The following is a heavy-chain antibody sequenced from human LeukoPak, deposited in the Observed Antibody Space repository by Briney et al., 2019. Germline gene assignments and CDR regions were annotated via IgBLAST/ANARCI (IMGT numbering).Heavy chain of an antibody. CDR1: GYSISSGYY. V-gene: IGHV4-38-2*02. D-gene: IGHD2-2*01. J-gene: IGHJ4*02. CDR3: APYCSSTSCYRTFDF. Sequence: SETLSLTWTVSGYSISSGYYWGGSRQPPGKGEGGSGSIYDGGSTFYKRSLKRRVTISRDTSKNNIYRKVSCVTAADTAVYYCAPYCSSTSCYRTFDFSGQGTLVTVSS. CDR2: IYDGGST.